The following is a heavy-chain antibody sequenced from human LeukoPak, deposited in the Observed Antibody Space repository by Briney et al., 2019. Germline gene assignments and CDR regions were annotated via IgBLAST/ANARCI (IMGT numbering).Heavy chain of an antibody. J-gene: IGHJ4*02. CDR2: IWYDGSNK. CDR3: ARDISGYNYFDY. V-gene: IGHV3-33*01. D-gene: IGHD3-16*02. CDR1: GFTFSNYG. Sequence: PGGSLRLSCAASGFTFSNYGMHWVRQAPGKGLEWVAVIWYDGSNKYYADSVKGRFIISRDNSKNTLYLQMNSLRAEDTAVYYSARDISGYNYFDYWGQGTLVTVSS.